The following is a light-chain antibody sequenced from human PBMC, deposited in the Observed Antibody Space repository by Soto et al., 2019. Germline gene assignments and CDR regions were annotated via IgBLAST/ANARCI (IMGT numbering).Light chain of an antibody. CDR1: QSLLHSNGYNY. CDR2: LGS. CDR3: MQPLQSWT. V-gene: IGKV2-28*01. Sequence: DIVVTQSPLSLPVTPGEPASISCRSSQSLLHSNGYNYLDWYLQKPGQSPQLLIYLGSNRASGVPDRFSGSGSGTDFTLKSSRVEAEDVGVYYCMQPLQSWTFGQGTKVDIK. J-gene: IGKJ1*01.